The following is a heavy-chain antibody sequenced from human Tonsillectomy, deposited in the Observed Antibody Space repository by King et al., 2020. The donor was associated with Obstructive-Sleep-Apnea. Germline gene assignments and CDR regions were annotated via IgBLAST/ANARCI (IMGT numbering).Heavy chain of an antibody. V-gene: IGHV3-43*01. Sequence: VQLVESGGVVVQPGGSLRLSCAASGFTFSDYTMHWVRQAPGKCLEGVSYISWDGDSAHYADSVKGRFTISRDNSKDSLYLQMNSLRAEDTALYYCAKSRRTRDGYNWWYFDYWGQGTLVTVSS. CDR1: GFTFSDYT. D-gene: IGHD5-24*01. J-gene: IGHJ4*02. CDR3: AKSRRTRDGYNWWYFDY. CDR2: ISWDGDSA.